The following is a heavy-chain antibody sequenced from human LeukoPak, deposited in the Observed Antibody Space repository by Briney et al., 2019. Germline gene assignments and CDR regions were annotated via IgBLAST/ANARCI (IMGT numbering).Heavy chain of an antibody. CDR2: ISPSGDKT. Sequence: GGSLRPSCAASGFAFSSHGMNWVRQAPAKGLEWVSGISPSGDKTYYADSVKGRLTISRDNSKNTLDLQMNSLRDEDTGVYYCARADGYSSWFVHWGQGTLVTVSS. V-gene: IGHV3-23*01. J-gene: IGHJ5*02. CDR1: GFAFSSHG. CDR3: ARADGYSSWFVH. D-gene: IGHD5-18*01.